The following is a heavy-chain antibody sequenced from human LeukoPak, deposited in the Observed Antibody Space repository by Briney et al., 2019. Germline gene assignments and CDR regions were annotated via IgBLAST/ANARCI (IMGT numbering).Heavy chain of an antibody. CDR3: AKHGVGYCSSTSCYTLYNWFDP. CDR1: GGSISSYY. J-gene: IGHJ5*02. V-gene: IGHV4-34*01. D-gene: IGHD2-2*02. Sequence: SETLSLTCTVSGGSISSYYWSWIRQPPGKGLEWIGEINHSGSTNYNPSLKSRVTISVDTSKNQFSLKLSSVTAADTAVYYCAKHGVGYCSSTSCYTLYNWFDPWGQGTLVTVSS. CDR2: INHSGST.